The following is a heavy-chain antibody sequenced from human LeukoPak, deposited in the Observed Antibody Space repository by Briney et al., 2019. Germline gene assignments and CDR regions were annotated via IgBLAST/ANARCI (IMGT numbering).Heavy chain of an antibody. V-gene: IGHV3-48*03. CDR2: ISSSGSTI. CDR3: ASSGYSYGYYGRSGYYFDY. J-gene: IGHJ4*02. Sequence: GGSPRLSCAASGFTFSSYEMNWVRQAPGKGLEWVSYISSSGSTIYYADSVKGRFTISRDNSKNTLYLQMNSLRAEDTAVYYCASSGYSYGYYGRSGYYFDYWGQGTLVTVSS. D-gene: IGHD5-18*01. CDR1: GFTFSSYE.